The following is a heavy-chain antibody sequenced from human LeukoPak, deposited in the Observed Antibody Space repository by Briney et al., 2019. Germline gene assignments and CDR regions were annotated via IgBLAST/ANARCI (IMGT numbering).Heavy chain of an antibody. CDR3: ARVLGYITSWRFDP. J-gene: IGHJ5*02. D-gene: IGHD5-12*01. CDR1: GFTFLSYS. V-gene: IGHV3-23*01. CDR2: MTTSDTDT. Sequence: PVRSLRLSCAASGFTFLSYSMNWVRQAPGKGLEWVSGMTTSDTDTYYADSVKDRFTISRDNSKTTLYLQMSSLRAEDTALYYCARVLGYITSWRFDPWGQGTLVTVSS.